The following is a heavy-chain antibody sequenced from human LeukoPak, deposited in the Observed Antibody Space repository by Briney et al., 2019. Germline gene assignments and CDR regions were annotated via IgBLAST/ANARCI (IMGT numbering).Heavy chain of an antibody. Sequence: SETLSLTCTVSGASISTYYWSWIRQPPGKGLEWIGYLYYSGSTPYSPSLKSRVTMSVDTSKSQFSLKLNSVTAADTAIYYCARVRGTFETDWGQGTLVTVSS. V-gene: IGHV4-59*01. J-gene: IGHJ1*01. D-gene: IGHD2/OR15-2a*01. CDR1: GASISTYY. CDR3: ARVRGTFETD. CDR2: LYYSGST.